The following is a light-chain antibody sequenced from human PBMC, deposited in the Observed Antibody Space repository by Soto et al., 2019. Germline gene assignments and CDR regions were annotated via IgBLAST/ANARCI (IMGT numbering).Light chain of an antibody. Sequence: EIVLTQSPGILSLSPGERATLSCRASQSVSNTYLAWYQQKPGQAPRLLIFAASTRATGIPDRFSGSGSATDVTLTISRLEPEDFAVYYCQQYGSSPYTFGQGTKLEIK. CDR2: AAS. CDR3: QQYGSSPYT. J-gene: IGKJ2*01. V-gene: IGKV3-20*01. CDR1: QSVSNTY.